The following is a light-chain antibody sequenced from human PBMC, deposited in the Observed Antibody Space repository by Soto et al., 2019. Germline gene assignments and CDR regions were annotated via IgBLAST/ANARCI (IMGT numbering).Light chain of an antibody. CDR1: SSDVGFYNY. J-gene: IGLJ1*01. CDR3: SSYTTSSTRV. V-gene: IGLV2-14*01. Sequence: LTQPASVSGSPGQSIAISCTGSSSDVGFYNYVSWYQQHPGEVPKLIIFEVSNRPSGVSNRFSGSKSGNTASLTISGLQAEDEAAYYCSSYTTSSTRVFGTGTKLTVL. CDR2: EVS.